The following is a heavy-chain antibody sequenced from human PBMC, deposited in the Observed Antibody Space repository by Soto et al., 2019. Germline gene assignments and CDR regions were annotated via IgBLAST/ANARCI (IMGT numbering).Heavy chain of an antibody. CDR1: RGSISSGNYY. V-gene: IGHV4-30-4*01. Sequence: QVQLQESGPGLVKPSQTLSLTCTVSRGSISSGNYYWSWIRQPPGKGLEWIGYIYYSGSTYYNPSLKSRITVSVGTSKNQLSLNLGSVTAADTAVYYFAIYGGNSVYCDYWGPGTLVTVSS. CDR2: IYYSGST. D-gene: IGHD4-17*01. J-gene: IGHJ4*02. CDR3: AIYGGNSVYCDY.